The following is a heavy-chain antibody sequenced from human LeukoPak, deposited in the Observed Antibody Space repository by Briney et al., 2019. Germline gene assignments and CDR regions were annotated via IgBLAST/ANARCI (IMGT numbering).Heavy chain of an antibody. CDR3: ATRGFPNSMDV. J-gene: IGHJ6*03. CDR1: GGSFSGYY. V-gene: IGHV4-34*01. D-gene: IGHD5-12*01. Sequence: SETLSPTCAVYGGSFSGYYWSWIRQPPGKGLEWIGEINHSGSTNYNPSLKSRVTISVDTSKNQFSLKLSSVTAADTAVYYCATRGFPNSMDVWGKGTTVTVSS. CDR2: INHSGST.